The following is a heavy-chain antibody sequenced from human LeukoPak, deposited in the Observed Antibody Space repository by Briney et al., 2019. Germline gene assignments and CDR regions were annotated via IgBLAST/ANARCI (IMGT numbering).Heavy chain of an antibody. CDR2: ISAYNGNT. D-gene: IGHD6-13*01. Sequence: GASVKVSCKASGYTFTSYDINWVRQATGQGLEWMGWISAYNGNTNYAQKLQGRVTMTTDTSTSTAYMELRSLRSDDTAVYYCARDRHTTSSWYSTWGQGTLVTVSS. V-gene: IGHV1-18*01. J-gene: IGHJ5*02. CDR3: ARDRHTTSSWYST. CDR1: GYTFTSYD.